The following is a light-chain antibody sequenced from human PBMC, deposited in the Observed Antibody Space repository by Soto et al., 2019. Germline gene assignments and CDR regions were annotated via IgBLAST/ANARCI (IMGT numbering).Light chain of an antibody. J-gene: IGKJ1*01. Sequence: DIPMTQSPSTLSASVGDRATTACRASQNIHNWIAWYQPKPGQAPKFLIYDASALESAGPSGFSCRGFGTEFTLTISGLQHDEFGSYYCQHMRTFGQGTKVDIK. CDR1: QNIHNW. CDR2: DAS. CDR3: QHMRT. V-gene: IGKV1-5*01.